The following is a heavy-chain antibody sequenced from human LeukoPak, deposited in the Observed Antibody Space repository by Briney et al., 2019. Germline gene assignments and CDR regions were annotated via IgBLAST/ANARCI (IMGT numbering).Heavy chain of an antibody. J-gene: IGHJ6*02. CDR1: GGSISSYY. V-gene: IGHV4-59*01. Sequence: SETLSLTCTVSGGSISSYYWSWIRQPPGKGLEWIGYIYYSGSTNYNPSLKSRVTISVDTSKNQPSLKLSSVTAADTAVYYCARARYGYSYHYGMDVWGQGTTVTVSS. CDR2: IYYSGST. D-gene: IGHD5-18*01. CDR3: ARARYGYSYHYGMDV.